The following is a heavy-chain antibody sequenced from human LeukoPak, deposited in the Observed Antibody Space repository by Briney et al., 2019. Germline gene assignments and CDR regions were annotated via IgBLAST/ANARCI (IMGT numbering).Heavy chain of an antibody. Sequence: GGSLRLSCAASGFTFSNAWMSWVRQAPGKGLEWVGRIKSKTDGGTTDYAAPVKGRFTISRDDSKNTLYLQMNSLKTEDTAVYHCTTDPDYDMLNWFDPWGQGTLVTVSS. CDR1: GFTFSNAW. J-gene: IGHJ5*02. V-gene: IGHV3-15*01. CDR3: TTDPDYDMLNWFDP. CDR2: IKSKTDGGTT. D-gene: IGHD3-9*01.